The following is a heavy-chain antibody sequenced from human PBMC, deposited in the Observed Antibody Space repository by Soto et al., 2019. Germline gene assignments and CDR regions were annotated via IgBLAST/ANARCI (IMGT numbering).Heavy chain of an antibody. CDR3: ERDSRGYYFDY. Sequence: PSETLTLTCTVSGGSISTDGHYWSWIRQHPGKDLEWIGYIHYSGSTYYNPSLGSRVLISVDTSKNQYSLNLYSLTAADTAVYYCERDSRGYYFDYRGQGTLVTVSS. CDR2: IHYSGST. D-gene: IGHD3-10*01. CDR1: GGSISTDGHY. J-gene: IGHJ4*02. V-gene: IGHV4-31*03.